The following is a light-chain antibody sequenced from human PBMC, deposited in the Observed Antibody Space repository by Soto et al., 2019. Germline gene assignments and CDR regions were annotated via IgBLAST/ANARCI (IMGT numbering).Light chain of an antibody. Sequence: DIVMTQSALSLPVTPGEPASISCRSSQSLLHINGYNYLDWYLQKPGQSPQLLIYLGSNRASGVPDRFSGSGSSTDFTLKISRVEAEDVGVYYCMQALQRPWTFGQGTKVEIK. V-gene: IGKV2-28*01. CDR1: QSLLHINGYNY. CDR3: MQALQRPWT. J-gene: IGKJ1*01. CDR2: LGS.